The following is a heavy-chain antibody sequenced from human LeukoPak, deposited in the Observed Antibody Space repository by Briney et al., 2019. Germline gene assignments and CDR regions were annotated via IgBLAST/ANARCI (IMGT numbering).Heavy chain of an antibody. V-gene: IGHV4-34*01. J-gene: IGHJ4*02. CDR3: ARKRGYYVGYFDY. CDR2: INHSGST. Sequence: SETLSLTCAVYGGSFSGYYWSLIRQPPGKGLEWIGEINHSGSTNYNPSLKSRVTISVDTSKNQFSLKLSSVTAADTAVYYCARKRGYYVGYFDYWGQGTLVTVSS. D-gene: IGHD3-22*01. CDR1: GGSFSGYY.